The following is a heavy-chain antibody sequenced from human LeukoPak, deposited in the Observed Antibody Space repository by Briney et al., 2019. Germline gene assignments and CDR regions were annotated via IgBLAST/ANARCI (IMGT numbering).Heavy chain of an antibody. V-gene: IGHV3-23*01. J-gene: IGHJ4*02. Sequence: GGSLRLSCAASGFTFMSYVMIWVRRTPGKGLEWVSAISGSGTTTYYADSVKARFTISRDNSRNTLYLQLNSLRAEDTAVYYCGKGGKKRGGGAFDYWGQGTLVTVSS. D-gene: IGHD3-16*01. CDR2: ISGSGTTT. CDR1: GFTFMSYV. CDR3: GKGGKKRGGGAFDY.